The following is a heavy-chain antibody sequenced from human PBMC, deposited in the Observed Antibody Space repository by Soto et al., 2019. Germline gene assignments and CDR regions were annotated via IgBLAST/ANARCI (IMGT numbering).Heavy chain of an antibody. CDR2: FSGSGDTT. CDR3: AKCGGLVTPRGGGTCYCPIDY. CDR1: GFSFSTYT. D-gene: IGHD2-15*01. V-gene: IGHV3-23*01. Sequence: EVQLLQSGGGLAQPGGSLRLSCATSGFSFSTYTMSWLRQAPGKGLEWVSCFSGSGDTTYYADSVKGRFTISRDNSKNTLYLQTNSLRAEDTAVYYSAKCGGLVTPRGGGTCYCPIDYCGQGTLVTVSS. J-gene: IGHJ4*02.